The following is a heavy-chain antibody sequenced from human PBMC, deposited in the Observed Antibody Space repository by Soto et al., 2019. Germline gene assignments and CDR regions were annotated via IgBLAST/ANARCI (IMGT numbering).Heavy chain of an antibody. CDR1: GFTFNNYA. Sequence: EVQLLESGGGLVQPGGSLRLSCADSGFTFNNYAMTWVRQSPGKGLEWVSAISGGGDTTSDADSVKGRFTVSRDGSKNTLYLQMISLRAEDTALYYCAKGRGGSGSLTPRVDFWGQGTLVTVSS. CDR2: ISGGGDTT. CDR3: AKGRGGSGSLTPRVDF. D-gene: IGHD3-10*01. V-gene: IGHV3-23*01. J-gene: IGHJ4*02.